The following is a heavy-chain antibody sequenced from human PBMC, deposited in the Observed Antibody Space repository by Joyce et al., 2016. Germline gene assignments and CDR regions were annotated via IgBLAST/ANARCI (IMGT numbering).Heavy chain of an antibody. D-gene: IGHD2-2*01. V-gene: IGHV3-48*03. CDR2: SNRDGSRI. CDR1: GIIFSNKE. CDR3: TTPSCAN. Sequence: EVQLVEYGGGLVQPGGSLRLSCAASGIIFSNKEMNWVRQAPGKGLEWISSSNRDGSRIHYADSVRGRFTISRDNARNSLFLEMNSLRVEDTAMYYCTTPSCANWGQGSLVTVSS. J-gene: IGHJ4*02.